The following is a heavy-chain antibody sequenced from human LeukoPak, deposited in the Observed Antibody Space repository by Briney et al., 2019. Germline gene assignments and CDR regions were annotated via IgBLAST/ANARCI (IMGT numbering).Heavy chain of an antibody. V-gene: IGHV3-48*02. CDR3: ARAILGRSGIESDY. D-gene: IGHD1-26*01. J-gene: IGHJ4*02. Sequence: GGSLRLSCAASGFTFSSYSMNWVRQAPGKGLEWVSYISRSGSTIYYADSVKGRFTTSRDNAKNSLYLQMNSLRDEDTAVYYCARAILGRSGIESDYWGQGTLVTVSS. CDR2: ISRSGSTI. CDR1: GFTFSSYS.